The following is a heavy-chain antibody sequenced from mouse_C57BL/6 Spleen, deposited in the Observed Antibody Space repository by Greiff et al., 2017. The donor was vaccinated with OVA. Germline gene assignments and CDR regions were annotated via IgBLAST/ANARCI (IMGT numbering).Heavy chain of an antibody. D-gene: IGHD2-1*01. CDR3: TRDVYYGNYGGYFDV. V-gene: IGHV5-9-1*02. CDR2: ISRGGDYI. Sequence: EVKVVESGEGLVKPGGSLKLSCAASGFTFSSYAMSWVRQTPEKRLEWVAYISRGGDYIYYADTVKGRFTISRDNARNTLYLQMSSLKSEDTAMYYCTRDVYYGNYGGYFDVWGTGTTVTVSS. J-gene: IGHJ1*03. CDR1: GFTFSSYA.